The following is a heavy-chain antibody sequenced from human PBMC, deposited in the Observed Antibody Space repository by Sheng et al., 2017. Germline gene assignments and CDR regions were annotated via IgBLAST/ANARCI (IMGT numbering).Heavy chain of an antibody. CDR3: ARVMGPRYFDY. CDR2: IYYTETT. V-gene: IGHV4-39*07. J-gene: IGHJ4*02. Sequence: QLQLQQSGPGLVKPSETLSLTCTVSGGSISSSDYWWGWVRQSPGKGLEWIGIIYYTETTYYNPSLKSRVTISIDTSKNQFSLKLNSVTAADTAVYYCARVMGPRYFDYWGQGTRGHRSPQ. CDR1: GGSISSSDYW. D-gene: IGHD2-8*01.